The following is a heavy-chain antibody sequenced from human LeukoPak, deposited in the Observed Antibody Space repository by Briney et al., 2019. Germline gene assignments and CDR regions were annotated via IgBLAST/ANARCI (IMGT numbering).Heavy chain of an antibody. J-gene: IGHJ4*02. CDR1: GYNFISSG. Sequence: EASVKVSCKASGYNFISSGVTWVRQAPGQGLEWMGWISPYNGNTNFAQKLQGRVTMTTDTPTSTAYMELRSLTSDDTAVYYCARDSGGSDPFDYWGQGTLVAVSS. CDR3: ARDSGGSDPFDY. D-gene: IGHD3-16*02. CDR2: ISPYNGNT. V-gene: IGHV1-18*04.